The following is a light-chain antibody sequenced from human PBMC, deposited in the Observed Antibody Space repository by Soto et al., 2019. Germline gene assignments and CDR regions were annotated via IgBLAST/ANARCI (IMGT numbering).Light chain of an antibody. V-gene: IGKV3-15*01. J-gene: IGKJ4*01. CDR2: GAS. CDR3: QQYNNWPLT. CDR1: QSVSSN. Sequence: EIVITQSPSTLSVSPGERATLSCRASQSVSSNLAWYQQKPGQAPRLLIYGASTRATGMPARFSGSGSGTEFTLTISSLQSEDFAVYYCQQYNNWPLTFGGGTRWIS.